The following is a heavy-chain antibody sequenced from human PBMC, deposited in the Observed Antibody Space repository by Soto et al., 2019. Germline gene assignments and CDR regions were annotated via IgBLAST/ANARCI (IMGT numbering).Heavy chain of an antibody. D-gene: IGHD5-12*01. CDR2: IDSAGSST. J-gene: IGHJ4*02. CDR3: ARETGGDGYNV. V-gene: IGHV3-74*03. CDR1: GFTFSIYW. Sequence: EVQLVESGGGLVQPGGSLTLSCAASGFTFSIYWMHWVRQDPGKGLVWVSRIDSAGSSTTYADSVKGRFTISRDNAKNTLYLQMTSLRAEDTAVYYCARETGGDGYNVWGQGTLVTVSS.